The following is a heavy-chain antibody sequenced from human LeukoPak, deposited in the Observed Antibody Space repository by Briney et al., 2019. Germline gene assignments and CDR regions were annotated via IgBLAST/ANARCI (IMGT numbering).Heavy chain of an antibody. V-gene: IGHV1-24*01. CDR3: ATDRPIPVVFDGVDAFDI. Sequence: ASVKVSCKVSGYTLTELSMHWVRQAPGKGLEWMGGFDPEDGETIYAQKFQGRVTMTEDTSTDTAYMELSSLRSEDTAVYYCATDRPIPVVFDGVDAFDIWGQGTMVTVSS. J-gene: IGHJ3*02. D-gene: IGHD3-9*01. CDR2: FDPEDGET. CDR1: GYTLTELS.